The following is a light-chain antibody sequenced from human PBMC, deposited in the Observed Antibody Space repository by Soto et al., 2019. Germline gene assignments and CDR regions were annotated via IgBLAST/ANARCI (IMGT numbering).Light chain of an antibody. CDR3: QQRSNWLSIT. V-gene: IGKV3-11*01. Sequence: ELVFTQSPAPPSLSPGERANPSCRASQSVSSYLAWYQQKPGQAPRLLIYDASNRATGIPARFSGSGSGTDFTLTISSLEPEDFAVYYCQQRSNWLSITFGQGTRLEIK. J-gene: IGKJ5*01. CDR1: QSVSSY. CDR2: DAS.